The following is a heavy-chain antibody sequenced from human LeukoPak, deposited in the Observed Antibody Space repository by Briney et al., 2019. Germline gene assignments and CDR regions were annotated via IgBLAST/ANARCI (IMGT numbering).Heavy chain of an antibody. J-gene: IGHJ3*02. CDR1: GYTFTSYD. V-gene: IGHV1-8*01. CDR2: MNPNSGNT. CDR3: ARDPRDGYNFYQGASFDM. Sequence: ASVKVSCKASGYTFTSYDINWVRQATGQGLEWMGWMNPNSGNTGYAQKFQGRVTMTRNTSISTAYMELSSLRSEDTAVYYCARDPRDGYNFYQGASFDMWGQGTMVTVSS. D-gene: IGHD5-24*01.